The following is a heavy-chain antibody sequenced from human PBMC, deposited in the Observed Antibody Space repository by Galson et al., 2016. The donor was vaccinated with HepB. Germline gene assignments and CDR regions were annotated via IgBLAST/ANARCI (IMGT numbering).Heavy chain of an antibody. CDR3: ARALSTVITRLPGDY. D-gene: IGHD4-11*01. CDR2: IAGHCGSI. Sequence: SLRLSCAASGFSFVDYAMHWVRQVPGKGLEWVSGIAGHCGSIGYADSVKGRITISRDNAKNSLYLQMNSLRPEDTALYFCARALSTVITRLPGDYWGQGTLVTVSS. J-gene: IGHJ4*02. V-gene: IGHV3-9*01. CDR1: GFSFVDYA.